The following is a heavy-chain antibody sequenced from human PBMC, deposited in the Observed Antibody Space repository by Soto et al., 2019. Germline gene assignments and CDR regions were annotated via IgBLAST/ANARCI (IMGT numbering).Heavy chain of an antibody. CDR2: ISSSGSTI. J-gene: IGHJ6*02. V-gene: IGHV3-48*03. D-gene: IGHD3-3*01. CDR3: ASLTIFGVVRYYGMDV. Sequence: PGGSLRLSCAASGFTFSSYEMNWVRQAPGKGLEWVSYISSSGSTIYYADSVKGRFTIPRDNAKNSLYLQMNSLRAEDTAVYYCASLTIFGVVRYYGMDVWGQGTTVTVS. CDR1: GFTFSSYE.